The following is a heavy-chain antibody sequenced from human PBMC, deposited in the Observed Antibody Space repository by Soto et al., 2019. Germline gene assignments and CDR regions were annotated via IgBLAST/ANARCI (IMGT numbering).Heavy chain of an antibody. V-gene: IGHV1-46*01. CDR2: INPSGGST. D-gene: IGHD2-2*01. J-gene: IGHJ6*02. CDR3: ARDILVLVPAAINYYYGMDV. Sequence: VKVSCKASGYTFTSYYMHWVRQAPGQGLEWMGIINPSGGSTSYAQKFQGRVTMTRDTSTSTVYMELSSLRSEDTAVYYCARDILVLVPAAINYYYGMDVWGQGTTVTVSS. CDR1: GYTFTSYY.